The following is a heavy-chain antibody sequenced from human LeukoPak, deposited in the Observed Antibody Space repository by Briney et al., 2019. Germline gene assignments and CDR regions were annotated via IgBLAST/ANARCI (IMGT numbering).Heavy chain of an antibody. J-gene: IGHJ3*02. CDR1: GFTFSSYA. CDR2: ISGSGGST. D-gene: IGHD1-26*01. V-gene: IGHV3-23*01. Sequence: GGSLRLSCAASGFTFSSYAMSWIRQVPGKGLEWVSAISGSGGSTYYEDSVKGRFTISRDNSKNTLYLQMNSLRAEDTAVYYCAREGPSGSYGWSAFDIWGQGTMVTVSS. CDR3: AREGPSGSYGWSAFDI.